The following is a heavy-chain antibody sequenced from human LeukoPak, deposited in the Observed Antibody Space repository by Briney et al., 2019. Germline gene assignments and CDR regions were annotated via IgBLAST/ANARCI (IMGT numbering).Heavy chain of an antibody. J-gene: IGHJ4*02. CDR1: GGSFSGYY. V-gene: IGHV4-34*01. CDR2: INHSGST. D-gene: IGHD4-23*01. Sequence: SETLSLTCAVYGGSFSGYYWSWIRQPPGKGLEWIGEINHSGSTNYNPSLKSRVTISVDTSKNQFSLKLSSVTAADTAVYYCARQNNGGNRRFDYWGQGTLVTVSS. CDR3: ARQNNGGNRRFDY.